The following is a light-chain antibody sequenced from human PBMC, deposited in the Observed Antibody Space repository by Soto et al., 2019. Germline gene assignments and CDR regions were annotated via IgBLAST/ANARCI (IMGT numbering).Light chain of an antibody. CDR3: QQYNHWPGT. CDR1: QSVTNN. V-gene: IGKV3D-15*01. CDR2: CAS. J-gene: IGKJ1*01. Sequence: EIVMTQSPVTLSVSPGEKATFSCRASQSVTNNLAWYQQTPGQAPRLLIYCASTRVTGVPVRFSGSGSGTQFTLTISSLQYEDSAVYYCQQYNHWPGTFGQGTKVEIK.